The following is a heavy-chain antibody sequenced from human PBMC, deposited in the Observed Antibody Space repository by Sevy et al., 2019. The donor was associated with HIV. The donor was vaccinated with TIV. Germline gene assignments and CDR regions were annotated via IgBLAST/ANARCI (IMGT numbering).Heavy chain of an antibody. CDR3: ASGYSSGYNFDF. CDR2: IYYTGST. CDR1: GDSISSTTYF. J-gene: IGHJ4*02. V-gene: IGHV4-39*01. D-gene: IGHD5-18*01. Sequence: SETLSLTCTVSGDSISSTTYFWAWIRQPPGKGLGWIGSIYYTGSTYYSPPLQSRVTISVDTSKSQFSLRLSSVTAPDTAVYYCASGYSSGYNFDFWGQGSLVTVSS.